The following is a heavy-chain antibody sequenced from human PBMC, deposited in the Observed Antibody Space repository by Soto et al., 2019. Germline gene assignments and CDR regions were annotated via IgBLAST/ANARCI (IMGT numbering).Heavy chain of an antibody. J-gene: IGHJ4*02. Sequence: SVKVSCKASGGSFSTLGINWVRQAPGQGLEWMGGIIPLFGKARYAETSQGRVTITADTSTGTAYMEVSSLRSDDTAVFYCAIAHNSGWYFFDYWGPGTLVTVSS. D-gene: IGHD6-19*01. CDR1: GGSFSTLG. CDR3: AIAHNSGWYFFDY. V-gene: IGHV1-69*06. CDR2: IIPLFGKA.